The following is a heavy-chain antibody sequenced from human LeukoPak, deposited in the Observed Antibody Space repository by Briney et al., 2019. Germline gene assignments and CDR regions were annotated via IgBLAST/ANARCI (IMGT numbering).Heavy chain of an antibody. CDR1: GFTFSSYS. J-gene: IGHJ4*02. CDR3: ARVSAWDGSGRGYFDY. V-gene: IGHV3-21*01. Sequence: GGSLRLSCAASGFTFSSYSMNWVRQAPGKGLEWVSSISSSSSYIYYADSVKGRFTISRDNAKNSLYLQMNSLGAEDTAVYYCARVSAWDGSGRGYFDYWGQGTLVTVSS. D-gene: IGHD3-10*01. CDR2: ISSSSSYI.